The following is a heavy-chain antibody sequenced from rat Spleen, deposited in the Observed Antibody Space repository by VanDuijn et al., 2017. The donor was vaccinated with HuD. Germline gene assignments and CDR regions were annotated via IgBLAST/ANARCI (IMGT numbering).Heavy chain of an antibody. J-gene: IGHJ2*01. Sequence: EVQLVESGGGSVQSGGSLKLSCAASGFTFSSFPMAWVRQAPKKGLEWVATIIYDGSSTYYRDSVKGRFTISRDNAKSTLYLQMDSLRSEDTATYYCTTGGYGGFFDYWGQGVMVTVSS. D-gene: IGHD1-11*01. V-gene: IGHV5S10*01. CDR3: TTGGYGGFFDY. CDR2: IIYDGSST. CDR1: GFTFSSFP.